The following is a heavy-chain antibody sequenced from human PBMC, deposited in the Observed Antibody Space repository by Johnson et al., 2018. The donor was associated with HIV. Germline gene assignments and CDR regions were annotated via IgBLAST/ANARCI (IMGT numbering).Heavy chain of an antibody. CDR2: IRYDGSNK. V-gene: IGHV3-30*02. D-gene: IGHD2-21*01. CDR1: GFTFSSYG. Sequence: QVQLVESGGGVVQPGGSLRLSCAASGFTFSSYGMHWVRQAPGKGLEWVAFIRYDGSNKYYVDSVKGRFTISRDNSKNTLYLQMNSLRAEDTAVYYCAKAASNSYFDAFDIWGQGTMVTVSS. CDR3: AKAASNSYFDAFDI. J-gene: IGHJ3*02.